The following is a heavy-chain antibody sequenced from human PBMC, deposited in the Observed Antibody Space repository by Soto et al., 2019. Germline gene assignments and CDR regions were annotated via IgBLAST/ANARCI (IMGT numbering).Heavy chain of an antibody. Sequence: GGSLRLSCAASGFTFSSYAMSWVRQAPGKGLEWVSAISGSGGSTYYADSVKGRFTISRDNSKNTLYLQMNSLRAEDTAVYYCAKDFLPKLRYFDWLLEIDYWGQGTLVTVSS. D-gene: IGHD3-9*01. J-gene: IGHJ4*02. CDR2: ISGSGGST. CDR1: GFTFSSYA. V-gene: IGHV3-23*01. CDR3: AKDFLPKLRYFDWLLEIDY.